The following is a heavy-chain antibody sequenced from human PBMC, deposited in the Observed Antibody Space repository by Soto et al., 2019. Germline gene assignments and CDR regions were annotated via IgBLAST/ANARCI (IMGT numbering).Heavy chain of an antibody. Sequence: GGSMRLRCAASGLTFGGYGRHWVSHAPGKGVEWVAVISYDGSNKYYADSVRGRFTISRDNSKNTLYLQMNSLRAEDTAVYYCAKDSSGDPDFWSGPPEYYFDYWGQGILVTVSA. V-gene: IGHV3-30*18. CDR3: AKDSSGDPDFWSGPPEYYFDY. CDR2: ISYDGSNK. D-gene: IGHD3-3*01. CDR1: GLTFGGYG. J-gene: IGHJ4*02.